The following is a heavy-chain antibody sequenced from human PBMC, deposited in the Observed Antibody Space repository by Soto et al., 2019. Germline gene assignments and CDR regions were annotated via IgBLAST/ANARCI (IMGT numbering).Heavy chain of an antibody. V-gene: IGHV1-2*02. D-gene: IGHD2-15*01. CDR2: INPNGGGT. J-gene: IGHJ5*01. Sequence: QVQLVQSGAEVKKPGASARVSCKASGYTFTDSFIHWVRQAPGQGLEWMGWINPNGGGTFYAQKFQGRVTMTRDTSITTAYMELSRLTSDDTAVYYCAREDSTADWFDSWGQGALVTVSS. CDR1: GYTFTDSF. CDR3: AREDSTADWFDS.